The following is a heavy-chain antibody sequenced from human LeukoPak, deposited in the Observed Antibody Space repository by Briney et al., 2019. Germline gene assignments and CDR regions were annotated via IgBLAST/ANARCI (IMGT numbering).Heavy chain of an antibody. J-gene: IGHJ6*02. CDR2: ISSGAGTI. Sequence: GGSLRLSCAASGFTFSDYYMSWIRQSPGKGLEWVSYISSGAGTIYYADSVKGRFTISRDNAKNSLYLHMNSLRAEDTAVYYCARGTDTKPFWSGYWVDVWGQGTTVTVSS. D-gene: IGHD3-3*01. CDR3: ARGTDTKPFWSGYWVDV. V-gene: IGHV3-11*01. CDR1: GFTFSDYY.